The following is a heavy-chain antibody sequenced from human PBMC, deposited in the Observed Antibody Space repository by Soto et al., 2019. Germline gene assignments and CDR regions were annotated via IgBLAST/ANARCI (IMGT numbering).Heavy chain of an antibody. V-gene: IGHV3-23*01. J-gene: IGHJ4*02. D-gene: IGHD3-9*01. CDR3: ARVLTGYYYYFEY. CDR2: VGGSGEYT. Sequence: EVQLLESGGGLVQPGGSLRLSCAASGFTFSSYAMIWVRQAPGKGLEWVSGVGGSGEYTYYADSVKGRFTISRDNSKNTVYLQISSLRAEDKAVYYSARVLTGYYYYFEYWGQGTLVTVSS. CDR1: GFTFSSYA.